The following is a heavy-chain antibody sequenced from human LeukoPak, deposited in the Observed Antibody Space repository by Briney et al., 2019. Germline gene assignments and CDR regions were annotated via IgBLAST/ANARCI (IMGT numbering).Heavy chain of an antibody. CDR1: GGFISCYY. J-gene: IGHJ4*02. V-gene: IGHV4-59*01. CDR2: IHYSGRS. D-gene: IGHD6-19*01. CDR3: ATGYNSRWPDY. Sequence: SETLSLTCTVSGGFISCYYWNWIRQPPGKGLEWIGYIHYSGRSKYNPSLKSRVTMSVDTPKNQFSLKLSSVTAADTAVYYCATGYNSRWPDYWGQGTLVTVSS.